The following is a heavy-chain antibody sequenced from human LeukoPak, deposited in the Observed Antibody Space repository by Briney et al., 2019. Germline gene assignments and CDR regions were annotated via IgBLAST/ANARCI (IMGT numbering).Heavy chain of an antibody. J-gene: IGHJ4*02. D-gene: IGHD3-9*01. CDR1: GGSISSFY. CDR2: LSPSGTT. V-gene: IGHV4-4*07. Sequence: PSETLSLTCTVSGGSISSFYWSWVRQPAGKGLEWIGRLSPSGTTNYNPSLESRVTLSIDTSKNQFSLKLTSVTAADTAVYYCARGRLRYFDWFDYWGQGTLVTVSS. CDR3: ARGRLRYFDWFDY.